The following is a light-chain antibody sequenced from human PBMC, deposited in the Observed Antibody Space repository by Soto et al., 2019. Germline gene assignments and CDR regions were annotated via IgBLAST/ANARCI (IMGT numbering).Light chain of an antibody. CDR2: EVS. Sequence: QTAPTQPASAPGPPGQSVIMYGTRISSDVGGYNYVSWYQQHPGKAPKLMIYEVSKRPSGVPDRFSGSKSGNTASLTVSGLQAEDEADYSCSSYAGSYNFYVFGTGSQVTGL. CDR1: SSDVGGYNY. J-gene: IGLJ1*01. V-gene: IGLV2-8*01. CDR3: SSYAGSYNFYV.